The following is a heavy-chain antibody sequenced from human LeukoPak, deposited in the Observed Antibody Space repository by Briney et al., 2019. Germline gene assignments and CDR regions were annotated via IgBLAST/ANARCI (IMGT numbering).Heavy chain of an antibody. Sequence: SETLSLTCAVYGGSFSGYYWSWIRQPPGKGLEWIGEINHSGSTNYNPSLKSRVTISVDTSKNQFSLKLSSVTAADTAAYYCARGAYGSGRCWFDPWGQGTLVTVSS. CDR3: ARGAYGSGRCWFDP. J-gene: IGHJ5*02. V-gene: IGHV4-34*01. D-gene: IGHD3-10*01. CDR1: GGSFSGYY. CDR2: INHSGST.